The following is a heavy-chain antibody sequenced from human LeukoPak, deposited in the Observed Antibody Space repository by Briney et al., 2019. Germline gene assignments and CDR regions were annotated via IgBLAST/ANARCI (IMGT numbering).Heavy chain of an antibody. Sequence: PSETLSLTCAVYGGSFSGYYWSWIRQPPRKGLEWIGEINHSGSTNYNPSLKSRVTISVDTSKNQFSLKLSSVTAADTAVYYCARAQGYCSGGSCYKIDYWGQGTLVTVSS. D-gene: IGHD2-15*01. CDR1: GGSFSGYY. V-gene: IGHV4-34*01. CDR3: ARAQGYCSGGSCYKIDY. CDR2: INHSGST. J-gene: IGHJ4*02.